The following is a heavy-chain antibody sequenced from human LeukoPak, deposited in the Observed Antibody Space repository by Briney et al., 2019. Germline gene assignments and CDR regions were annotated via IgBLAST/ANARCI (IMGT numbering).Heavy chain of an antibody. CDR3: ARLLTIFGSDAFDI. CDR1: GGSISSGSYY. D-gene: IGHD3-3*01. V-gene: IGHV4-61*02. J-gene: IGHJ3*02. CDR2: IYTSGST. Sequence: SPSQTLSLTCTVSGGSISSGSYYWSWIRQPAGKGLEWIGRIYTSGSTNYNPSLKSRVTISVDTSKNQFSLKLSSVTAAETAVYYCARLLTIFGSDAFDIWGQGTIVTVSS.